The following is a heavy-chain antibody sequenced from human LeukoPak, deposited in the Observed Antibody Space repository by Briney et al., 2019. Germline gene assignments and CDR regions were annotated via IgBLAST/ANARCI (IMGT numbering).Heavy chain of an antibody. Sequence: PSETLSLTCAVYGGSFSGYYWSWIRQPPGKGLEWIGEINHSGSTNYNPSLKSRVTISVDTSKNQFSLKLSSVTAADTAVYYCARRPAITMVRGVIFRGMDVWGQGTTVTVSS. J-gene: IGHJ6*02. V-gene: IGHV4-34*01. CDR1: GGSFSGYY. D-gene: IGHD3-10*01. CDR2: INHSGST. CDR3: ARRPAITMVRGVIFRGMDV.